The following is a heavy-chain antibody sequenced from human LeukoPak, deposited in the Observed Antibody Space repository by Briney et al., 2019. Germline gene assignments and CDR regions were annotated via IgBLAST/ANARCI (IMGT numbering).Heavy chain of an antibody. CDR3: AREKDSSGWYDLSAFDI. V-gene: IGHV5-51*01. CDR2: IYPGDSDT. CDR1: GYSSTSYW. D-gene: IGHD6-19*01. Sequence: GESLKISCKGSGYSSTSYWIGWVRQMPGKGLEWMGIIYPGDSDTRYSPSFQGQVTISADKSISTAYLQWSSLKASDTAMYYCAREKDSSGWYDLSAFDIWGQGTMVTVSS. J-gene: IGHJ3*02.